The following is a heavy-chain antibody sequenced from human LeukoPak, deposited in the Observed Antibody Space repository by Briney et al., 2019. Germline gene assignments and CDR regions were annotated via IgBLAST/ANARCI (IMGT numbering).Heavy chain of an antibody. Sequence: GGSLRLSCAASGFTFSTYSMTWVRQAPGKGLEWVSYISISSTTIYYADSVKGRFTISRDNAKNSLYLQMNSLRAEDTAVYYCARCGTYNWFDPWGQGTLLTVSS. CDR3: ARCGTYNWFDP. V-gene: IGHV3-48*01. J-gene: IGHJ5*02. CDR1: GFTFSTYS. CDR2: ISISSTTI.